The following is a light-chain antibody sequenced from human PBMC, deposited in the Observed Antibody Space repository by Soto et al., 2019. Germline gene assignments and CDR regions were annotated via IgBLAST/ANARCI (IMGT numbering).Light chain of an antibody. V-gene: IGLV2-11*01. Sequence: QSALTQPRSVSGSPGQSVTISCTGTSNDVGIYNYVSWYQQHPDKAPQLMIYDVSNRPSGVPDRFSGSKSGNTASLTISGLQAEDEADYYCCSYAGTYTDVFGTGTKLTVL. CDR1: SNDVGIYNY. CDR3: CSYAGTYTDV. J-gene: IGLJ1*01. CDR2: DVS.